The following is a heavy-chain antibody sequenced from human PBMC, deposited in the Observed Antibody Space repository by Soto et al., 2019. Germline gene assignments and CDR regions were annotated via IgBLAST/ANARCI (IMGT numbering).Heavy chain of an antibody. CDR1: GFSLSTSGLG. CDR2: IYWDDAQ. V-gene: IGHV2-5*02. D-gene: IGHD2-15*01. CDR3: AHSPCSGGTCYLFDY. J-gene: IGHJ4*02. Sequence: QITLKESGPTLLKPTQTLTLTCTVSGFSLSTSGLGVGWIRQPPGKSLEWLALIYWDDAQRYNPSLPTRLTITTDDSRRQVVLTMTNMDPVDTATYYCAHSPCSGGTCYLFDYWGQGALVTVSS.